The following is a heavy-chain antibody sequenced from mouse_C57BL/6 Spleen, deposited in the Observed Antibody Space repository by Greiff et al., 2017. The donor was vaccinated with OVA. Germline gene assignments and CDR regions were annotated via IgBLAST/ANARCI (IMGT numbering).Heavy chain of an antibody. Sequence: VQLQQSGAELVRPGASVTLSCKASGYTFTDYEMHWVKQTPVHGLEWIGAIDPETGGTAYNQKFKGKAILTADKSSSTAYMELRSLTSEDSAVYYCTRAGTWCFDVWGKGTTVTVSS. V-gene: IGHV1-15*01. CDR2: IDPETGGT. CDR3: TRAGTWCFDV. D-gene: IGHD4-1*01. CDR1: GYTFTDYE. J-gene: IGHJ1*03.